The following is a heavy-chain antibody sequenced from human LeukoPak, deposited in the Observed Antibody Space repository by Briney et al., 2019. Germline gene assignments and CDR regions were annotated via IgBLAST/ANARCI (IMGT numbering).Heavy chain of an antibody. CDR2: IYYSGRT. V-gene: IGHV4-39*07. D-gene: IGHD1-26*01. Sequence: SETLSLTCTVSGGSISSGSYYWGWIRQPPGKGLEWIGSIYYSGRTYYNPSLKNRVTISVDTSKNQFSLNLSSVTAADTAMYYCARIYYINYYYMDVWGKGTTVTVSS. J-gene: IGHJ6*03. CDR3: ARIYYINYYYMDV. CDR1: GGSISSGSYY.